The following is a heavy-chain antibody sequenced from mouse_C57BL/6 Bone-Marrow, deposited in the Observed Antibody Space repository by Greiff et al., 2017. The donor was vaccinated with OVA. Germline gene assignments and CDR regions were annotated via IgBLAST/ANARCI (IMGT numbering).Heavy chain of an antibody. CDR1: GYTFTDYN. V-gene: IGHV1-18*01. D-gene: IGHD1-1*01. CDR2: INPNNGGT. J-gene: IGHJ3*01. CDR3: ARGVLRGGFAY. Sequence: EVKLEESGPELVKPGASVKIPCKASGYTFTDYNMDWVKQSHGKSLEWIGDINPNNGGTIYNQKFKGKATLTVDESSSTAYMGLRSLTSEDTAVYYCARGVLRGGFAYWGQGTLVTVSA.